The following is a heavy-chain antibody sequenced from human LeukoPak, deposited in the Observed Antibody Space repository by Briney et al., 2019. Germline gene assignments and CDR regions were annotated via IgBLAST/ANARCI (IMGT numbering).Heavy chain of an antibody. CDR2: IYYSGST. D-gene: IGHD4-11*01. CDR1: GGSISSYY. CDR3: ARDRSDYSSYGPHWFDP. J-gene: IGHJ5*02. V-gene: IGHV4-59*01. Sequence: SETLSLTCTVSGGSISSYYWSWIRQPPGKGLEWIGYIYYSGSTNYNPSLKSRVTISVDTSKNQFSLKLSSVTAADTAVYYCARDRSDYSSYGPHWFDPWGQGTLVTVSS.